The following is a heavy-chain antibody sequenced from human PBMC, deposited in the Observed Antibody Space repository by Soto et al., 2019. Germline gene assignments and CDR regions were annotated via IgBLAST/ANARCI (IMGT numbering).Heavy chain of an antibody. CDR1: GFTFSNAW. J-gene: IGHJ5*02. Sequence: EVQLVESGGGLVKHGGSLRISCAASGFTFSNAWMSWVRQAPGKGLEWVGRILSKTDGGTTDYAAPVKGRFTISRDDLKNTLYLQMNSLKTLDTAVYYCTTVANMAVAGVGESWGQGTLVTVSS. V-gene: IGHV3-15*01. CDR3: TTVANMAVAGVGES. D-gene: IGHD6-19*01. CDR2: ILSKTDGGTT.